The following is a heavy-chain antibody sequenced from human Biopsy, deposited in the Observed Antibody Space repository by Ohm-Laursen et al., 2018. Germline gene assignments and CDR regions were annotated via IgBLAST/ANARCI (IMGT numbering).Heavy chain of an antibody. V-gene: IGHV3-74*01. D-gene: IGHD2-15*01. Sequence: GSLRLSCAASGFDFSDYSMSWVRQAPGKGLVWVSRINRDESSTSYADFVKGRFTISRDNAKNTLYLQMNSLRAEDTAVYYCARGGAGGGDYWGQGTLVTVSS. J-gene: IGHJ4*02. CDR3: ARGGAGGGDY. CDR1: GFDFSDYS. CDR2: INRDESST.